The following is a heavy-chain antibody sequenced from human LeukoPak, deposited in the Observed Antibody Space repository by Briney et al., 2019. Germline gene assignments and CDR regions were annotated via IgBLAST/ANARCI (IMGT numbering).Heavy chain of an antibody. J-gene: IGHJ4*02. V-gene: IGHV1-69*13. CDR3: ARVITFGGVIVILYYFDY. D-gene: IGHD3-16*02. Sequence: SVKVSCKASGGTFSSYAISWVRQAPGQGLEWMGGIIPIFGTANYAQKFQGRVTITADESTSTAYMELSSLRSEDTAVYYCARVITFGGVIVILYYFDYWGQGTLVTVSS. CDR1: GGTFSSYA. CDR2: IIPIFGTA.